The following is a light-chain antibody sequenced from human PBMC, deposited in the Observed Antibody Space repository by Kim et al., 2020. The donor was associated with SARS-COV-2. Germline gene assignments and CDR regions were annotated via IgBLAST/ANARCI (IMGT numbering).Light chain of an antibody. Sequence: SGSPGQTASITCSGDRLGNKYVCWYQQKPGQSPVVVIYQDTQRPSWIPERFSGSNSGNTATLTISGTQAMDEADYYCQAWDSTTTVFGGGTQLTVL. CDR3: QAWDSTTTV. CDR2: QDT. CDR1: RLGNKY. V-gene: IGLV3-1*01. J-gene: IGLJ2*01.